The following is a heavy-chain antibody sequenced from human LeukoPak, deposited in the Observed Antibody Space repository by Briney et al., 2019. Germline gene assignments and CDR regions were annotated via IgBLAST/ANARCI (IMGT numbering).Heavy chain of an antibody. Sequence: GGLLRLSCAASGFTFSSYAMSWVRQAPGKGLEWVSAISGSGGSTYYADSVKGRFTISRDNSKNTLYLQMNSLRAEDTAVYYCAKGTLYPNWFDPWGQGTLVTVSS. D-gene: IGHD3-16*02. V-gene: IGHV3-23*01. J-gene: IGHJ5*02. CDR2: ISGSGGST. CDR3: AKGTLYPNWFDP. CDR1: GFTFSSYA.